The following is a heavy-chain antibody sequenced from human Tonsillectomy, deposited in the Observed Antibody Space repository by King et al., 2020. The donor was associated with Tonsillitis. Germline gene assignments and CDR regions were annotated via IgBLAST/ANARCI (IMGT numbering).Heavy chain of an antibody. Sequence: QLVQSGAEVKKPGASVKVSCKVSGYTLTELSMHWVRQAPGNGLEWRGGFDSEDGETIYAQKFQGRVTMTEDTSTETAYMELRSLRSEDTAVYYCATDSPGFVVVPAYYYYGMDVWGQGTTVTVSS. CDR3: ATDSPGFVVVPAYYYYGMDV. CDR2: FDSEDGET. CDR1: GYTLTELS. D-gene: IGHD2-2*01. J-gene: IGHJ6*02. V-gene: IGHV1-24*01.